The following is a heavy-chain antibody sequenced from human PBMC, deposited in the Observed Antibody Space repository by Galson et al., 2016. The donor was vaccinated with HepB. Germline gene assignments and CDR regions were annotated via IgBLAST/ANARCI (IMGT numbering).Heavy chain of an antibody. D-gene: IGHD5-12*01. CDR2: VSYEGRNK. CDR3: VRSPVDNWYFDL. Sequence: SLRLSCAASGFIFTKYAMHWVRQAPGKGLEWVAVVSYEGRNKYYTDSVKGRFSISRDNSKNTIYMEMDSLRPDDTAIYFCVRSPVDNWYFDLWGRGTLVIVSS. J-gene: IGHJ2*01. V-gene: IGHV3-30*04. CDR1: GFIFTKYA.